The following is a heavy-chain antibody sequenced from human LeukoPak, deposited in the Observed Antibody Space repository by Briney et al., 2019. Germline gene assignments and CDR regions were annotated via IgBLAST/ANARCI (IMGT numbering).Heavy chain of an antibody. J-gene: IGHJ4*02. D-gene: IGHD6-6*01. Sequence: GGSLRLSCAASGFTFSSYGMHWVRQAPGKGLEWVAVIWYDGSNKYYADSVKGRFTISRDNSKNTLYLQMNSLRAEDTAVYYCARDFQYSSSALDYWGQGTLVTVSS. CDR1: GFTFSSYG. CDR2: IWYDGSNK. V-gene: IGHV3-33*01. CDR3: ARDFQYSSSALDY.